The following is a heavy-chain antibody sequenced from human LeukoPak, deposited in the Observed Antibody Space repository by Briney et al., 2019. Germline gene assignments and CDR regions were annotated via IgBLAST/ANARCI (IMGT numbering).Heavy chain of an antibody. J-gene: IGHJ5*02. V-gene: IGHV1-2*02. Sequence: ASVKVSCKASGYTFTGYYMHWVRQAPGQGLEWMGWINPNSGGTNYAQKFQGRVTMTRDTSISTAYMELSRLRSDDTAVYYCARDRAIARFGRGNWFDPWGQGTLVTVSS. CDR3: ARDRAIARFGRGNWFDP. CDR1: GYTFTGYY. D-gene: IGHD3-10*01. CDR2: INPNSGGT.